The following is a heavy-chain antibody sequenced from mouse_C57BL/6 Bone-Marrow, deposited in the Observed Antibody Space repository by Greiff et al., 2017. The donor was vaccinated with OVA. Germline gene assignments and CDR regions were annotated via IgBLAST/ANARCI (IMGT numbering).Heavy chain of an antibody. CDR2: ISSGGSYT. D-gene: IGHD2-2*01. Sequence: EVQLVESGGDLVKPGGSLKLSCAASGFTFSSYGMSWVRQTPDKRLEWVATISSGGSYTYYPDSVKGRFTLPRDNAKNTLYLQMSSLKSEDTAVYYCARRRLRRDFDDWGKGTTLTVSS. CDR1: GFTFSSYG. J-gene: IGHJ2*01. CDR3: ARRRLRRDFDD. V-gene: IGHV5-6*01.